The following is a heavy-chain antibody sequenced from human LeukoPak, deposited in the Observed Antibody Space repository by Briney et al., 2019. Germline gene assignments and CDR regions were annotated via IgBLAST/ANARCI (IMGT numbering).Heavy chain of an antibody. D-gene: IGHD5-18*01. CDR1: GFTFSSYA. Sequence: GGSLRLSCAASGFTFSSYAMSWVRQAPGKGLEWVSAISGSGGSIYYADSVKGRFTISRDKSKNTLYLQMNSLRAEDTGVYYCAAAMVDFDYWGQGTLVTVSS. J-gene: IGHJ4*02. CDR2: ISGSGGSI. CDR3: AAAMVDFDY. V-gene: IGHV3-23*01.